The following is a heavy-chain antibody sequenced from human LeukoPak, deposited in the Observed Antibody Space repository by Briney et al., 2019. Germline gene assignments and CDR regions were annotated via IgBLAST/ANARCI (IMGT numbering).Heavy chain of an antibody. CDR2: ISYDGSDK. Sequence: PGGSLRLSCVASGFAFSNYGMHWVRQAPGKRLEWVAVISYDGSDKYYADSVKGRFTISRDNSKNTLYLQMNSLRAEDTAVYYCAKVSLRWWGYVDYWGQGTLVTVSS. CDR1: GFAFSNYG. J-gene: IGHJ4*02. CDR3: AKVSLRWWGYVDY. V-gene: IGHV3-30*18. D-gene: IGHD4-23*01.